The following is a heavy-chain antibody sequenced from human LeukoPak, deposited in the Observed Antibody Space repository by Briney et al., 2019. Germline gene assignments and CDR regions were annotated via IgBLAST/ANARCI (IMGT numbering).Heavy chain of an antibody. CDR3: TTDQWPGLRFLEWLSNYYYYMDV. D-gene: IGHD3-3*01. CDR2: IKSKTDGGTT. CDR1: GFTFSNAW. V-gene: IGHV3-15*01. Sequence: GGSLRLSCAASGFTFSNAWMSWVRQAPGKGLEWVGRIKSKTDGGTTDYAAPVKGRFTISRDDSKNTLYLQMNSLKTEDTAVYYCTTDQWPGLRFLEWLSNYYYYMDVWGKGTTATVSS. J-gene: IGHJ6*03.